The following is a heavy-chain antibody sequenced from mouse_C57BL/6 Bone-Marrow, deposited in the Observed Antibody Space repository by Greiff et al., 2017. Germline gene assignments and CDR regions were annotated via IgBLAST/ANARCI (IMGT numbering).Heavy chain of an antibody. CDR3: TTLNWDEDY. J-gene: IGHJ2*01. Sequence: EVQLQQSGAELVRPGASVKLSCTASGFNIKDDYMHWVKQRPEQGLEWIGWIDPENGDTEYASKFQGKAIITADTSSNTAYLQLSSLTSEDTAVYYCTTLNWDEDYWGQGTTLTVSS. CDR1: GFNIKDDY. V-gene: IGHV14-4*01. CDR2: IDPENGDT. D-gene: IGHD4-1*01.